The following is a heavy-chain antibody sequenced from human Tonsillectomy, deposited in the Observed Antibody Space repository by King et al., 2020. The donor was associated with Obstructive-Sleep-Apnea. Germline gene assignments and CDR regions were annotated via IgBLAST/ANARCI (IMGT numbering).Heavy chain of an antibody. Sequence: QLQESGPGLVKPSQTLSLTCTVSGDSISSGGYYWSWIRQHPGKGLEWIGYIYYSGRTFYNPSLKSRVTISVGTSKKQVSLKMSFVTAADTAVYYCARVVIPGWFDPWGQGTLVTVSS. CDR3: ARVVIPGWFDP. D-gene: IGHD2-21*01. CDR2: IYYSGRT. CDR1: GDSISSGGYY. J-gene: IGHJ5*02. V-gene: IGHV4-31*03.